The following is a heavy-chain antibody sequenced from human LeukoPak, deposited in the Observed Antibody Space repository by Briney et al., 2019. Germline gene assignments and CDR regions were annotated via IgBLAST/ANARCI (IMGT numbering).Heavy chain of an antibody. CDR2: IYGGGST. D-gene: IGHD6-13*01. CDR1: GFTVSSNY. CDR3: ARDRGAAAGLDYFDY. V-gene: IGHV3-66*01. Sequence: PGGSLRLSCAASGFTVSSNYMSWVRQAPGKGLEWVSVIYGGGSTYYADSVKGRFTISRDNSKNTLYLQMNSLRAEDTAVYYCARDRGAAAGLDYFDYWGQGTLVTVSS. J-gene: IGHJ4*02.